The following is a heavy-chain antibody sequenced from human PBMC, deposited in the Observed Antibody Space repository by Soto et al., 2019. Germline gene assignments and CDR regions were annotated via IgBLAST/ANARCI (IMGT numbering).Heavy chain of an antibody. J-gene: IGHJ6*03. CDR1: GGSISSYY. V-gene: IGHV4-59*01. CDR3: ARAPRPYYYYYYYMDV. Sequence: PSETLSLTCTVSGGSISSYYWSWIRQPPGKGLEWIGYIYYSGSTNYNPSLKSRVTISVDTSKNQFSLKLSSVTAADTAVYYCARAPRPYYYYYYYMDVWGKGTTVTVSS. CDR2: IYYSGST.